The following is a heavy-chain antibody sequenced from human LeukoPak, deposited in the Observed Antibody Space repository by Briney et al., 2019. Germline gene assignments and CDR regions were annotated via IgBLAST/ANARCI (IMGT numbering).Heavy chain of an antibody. Sequence: GGSLRLSCAASGFTFNNYVMNWVRQAPGKGLEWVSSIGSSSSYIYYADSVEGRFTISRDNAKNSLYLQMNSLRAEDTAVYYRASLIRGVTADDYWGQGTLVTVSS. CDR3: ASLIRGVTADDY. V-gene: IGHV3-21*01. D-gene: IGHD3-10*01. J-gene: IGHJ4*02. CDR2: IGSSSSYI. CDR1: GFTFNNYV.